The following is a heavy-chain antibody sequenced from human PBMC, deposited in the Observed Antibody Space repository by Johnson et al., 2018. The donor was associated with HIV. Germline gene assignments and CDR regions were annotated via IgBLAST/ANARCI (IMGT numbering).Heavy chain of an antibody. CDR1: GFTFTDYY. CDR3: ARIPGSGWEHDAFDI. D-gene: IGHD6-19*01. V-gene: IGHV3-11*04. Sequence: QVQLVESGGGLVTPGGSLRLSCAASGFTFTDYYMSWIRQAPGKGLEWVSYISCSGSTIFYADSVKGRFTISRDNAKNSLYLQMNSLRAEDTAVYYCARIPGSGWEHDAFDIWGQGTMVTVSS. CDR2: ISCSGSTI. J-gene: IGHJ3*02.